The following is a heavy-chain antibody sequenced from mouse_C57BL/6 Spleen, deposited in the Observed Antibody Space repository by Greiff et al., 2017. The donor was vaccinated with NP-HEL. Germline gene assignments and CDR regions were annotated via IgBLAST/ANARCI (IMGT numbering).Heavy chain of an antibody. V-gene: IGHV1-74*01. D-gene: IGHD2-4*01. CDR2: IHPSDSDT. Sequence: QVQLKQPGAELVKPGASVKVSCKASGYTFTSYWMHWVKQRPGQGLEWIGRIHPSDSDTNYNQKFKGKATLTVDKSSSTAYMQLSSLTSEDSAVYYCAMDYYDLYYFDYWGQGTTLTVSS. J-gene: IGHJ2*01. CDR3: AMDYYDLYYFDY. CDR1: GYTFTSYW.